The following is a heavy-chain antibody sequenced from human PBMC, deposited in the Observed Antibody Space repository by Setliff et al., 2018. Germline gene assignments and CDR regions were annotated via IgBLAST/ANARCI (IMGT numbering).Heavy chain of an antibody. D-gene: IGHD7-27*01. CDR2: INTHTGNP. Sequence: GASVKVSCKASGYTLTTYVMNWVRQAPGQGLEWMGWINTHTGNPTYAQGFTGRFVFSLDTSVTTAYLQISSLKAEDSAVYYCTRDLSNWGYDVLDAFDVWGQGTMVTVSS. V-gene: IGHV7-4-1*02. CDR3: TRDLSNWGYDVLDAFDV. CDR1: GYTLTTYV. J-gene: IGHJ3*01.